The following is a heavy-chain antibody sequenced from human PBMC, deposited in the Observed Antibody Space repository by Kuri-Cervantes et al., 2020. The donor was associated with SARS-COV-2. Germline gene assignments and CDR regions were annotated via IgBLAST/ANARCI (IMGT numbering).Heavy chain of an antibody. J-gene: IGHJ4*02. CDR2: VYYSGST. D-gene: IGHD4-11*01. CDR3: ARGWTTVTTPYFDY. CDR1: VGSSSSGDYY. V-gene: IGHV4-30-4*08. Sequence: SETLSLTCTVSVGSSSSGDYYWSWIRQPPGKGLEWIGYVYYSGSTSYNPSLKSRVTISADTSKNQFSLKLSSVTAADTAVYYCARGWTTVTTPYFDYCGQVTLVTVSS.